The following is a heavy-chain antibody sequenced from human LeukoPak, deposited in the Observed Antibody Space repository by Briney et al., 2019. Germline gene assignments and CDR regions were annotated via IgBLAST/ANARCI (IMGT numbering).Heavy chain of an antibody. CDR3: ARDDSGYDAFYYYYGMDV. CDR1: GYTLTSYG. Sequence: ASVKVSCKASGYTLTSYGISWVRQAPGQGLEWMGWISAYNGNTNYAQKLQGRVTMTTDTSTSTAYMELRSLRSDDTAVYYCARDDSGYDAFYYYYGMDVWGQGTTVTVSS. V-gene: IGHV1-18*01. J-gene: IGHJ6*02. D-gene: IGHD5-12*01. CDR2: ISAYNGNT.